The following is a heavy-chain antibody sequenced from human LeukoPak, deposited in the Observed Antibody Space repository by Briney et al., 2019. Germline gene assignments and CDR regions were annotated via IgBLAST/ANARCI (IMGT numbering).Heavy chain of an antibody. V-gene: IGHV3-23*01. CDR1: KFNFA. CDR3: AKGGYCSGGSCYLNAFDI. Sequence: TGGSLRLSCAASKFNFAMSWVRQTADKRLEWVSAISGSGHSTNYADSVKGRFTISRDNSKNTLYLQVNSLRAEDTAVYYCAKGGYCSGGSCYLNAFDIWGQGTMVTVSS. CDR2: ISGSGHST. J-gene: IGHJ3*02. D-gene: IGHD2-15*01.